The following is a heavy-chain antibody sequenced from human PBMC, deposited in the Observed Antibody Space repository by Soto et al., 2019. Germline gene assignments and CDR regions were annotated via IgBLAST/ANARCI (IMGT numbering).Heavy chain of an antibody. CDR2: ISYDGSNK. J-gene: IGHJ2*01. CDR1: GFTFSSYG. D-gene: IGHD4-4*01. Sequence: QVQLVESVGGVVQPGRSLRLSCAASGFTFSSYGMHWVRQAPGKGLEWVAVISYDGSNKYYADSAKGRFTISRDNSKNTLYLQMNSLRAEDTAVYYCAKDRAVTRDSWYFDLWGRGTLVTVS. V-gene: IGHV3-30*18. CDR3: AKDRAVTRDSWYFDL.